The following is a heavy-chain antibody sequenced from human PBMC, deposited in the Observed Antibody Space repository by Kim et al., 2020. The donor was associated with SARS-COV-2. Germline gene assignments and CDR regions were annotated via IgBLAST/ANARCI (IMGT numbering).Heavy chain of an antibody. CDR1: EFTFSSYN. Sequence: GRSLRLSCAASEFTFSSYNMHWVRQAPGKGLVWVSRIKSDGSRTTYADSVQGRFTISRDNAKDTLYLLMNSLRAEDTAVYFCERGSLYSSGRSSPFDYWGQGTLVTVSS. D-gene: IGHD3-10*01. CDR2: IKSDGSRT. V-gene: IGHV3-74*01. CDR3: ERGSLYSSGRSSPFDY. J-gene: IGHJ4*02.